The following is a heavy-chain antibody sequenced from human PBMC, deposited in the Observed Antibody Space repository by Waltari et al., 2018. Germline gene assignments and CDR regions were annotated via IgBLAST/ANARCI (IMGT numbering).Heavy chain of an antibody. CDR3: AAGWPFNY. V-gene: IGHV3-15*07. CDR2: IKSKTDGGTT. Sequence: EVQLVESGGGLVKPGGSLRLSCAASGFIFNSAWLTWVRQVPGEGLEWVGRIKSKTDGGTTDYAAPVKGRITISRDDSKNTVFLQMDSLKTEDTAVYYCAAGWPFNYWGRGTLVTVSS. D-gene: IGHD2-15*01. J-gene: IGHJ4*02. CDR1: GFIFNSAW.